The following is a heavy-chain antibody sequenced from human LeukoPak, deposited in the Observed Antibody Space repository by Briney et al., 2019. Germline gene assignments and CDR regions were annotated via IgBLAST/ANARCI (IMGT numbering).Heavy chain of an antibody. J-gene: IGHJ5*02. CDR2: IYYSGST. CDR1: GGSISSGGYY. D-gene: IGHD2-2*02. CDR3: ARDRVPAAIFSGFDP. V-gene: IGHV4-31*03. Sequence: SETLSLTCTVSGGSISSGGYYWSWIRQHPGKGLEWIGYIYYSGSTYYNPSLKSRVTISVDTSKNQFSLKLSSVIAADTAAYYCARDRVPAAIFSGFDPWGQGTLVTVSS.